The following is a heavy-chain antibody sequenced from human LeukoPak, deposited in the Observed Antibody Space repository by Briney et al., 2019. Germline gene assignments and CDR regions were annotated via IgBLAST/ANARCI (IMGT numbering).Heavy chain of an antibody. J-gene: IGHJ4*02. Sequence: SETLSLTCTVSGYSISSGYYWGWIRQPPGKGLDWIGRIFHSGSTYYNPSLKSRVTISVDTSKNQFSLKLNSVTAADTAVYYCARGITMIVVVALMGYFDYWGQGTLVTVSS. CDR3: ARGITMIVVVALMGYFDY. D-gene: IGHD3-22*01. CDR1: GYSISSGYY. CDR2: IFHSGST. V-gene: IGHV4-38-2*02.